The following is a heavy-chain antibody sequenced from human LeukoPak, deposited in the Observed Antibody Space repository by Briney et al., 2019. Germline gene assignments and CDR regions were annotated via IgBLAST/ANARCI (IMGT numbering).Heavy chain of an antibody. CDR3: ARDPPYYYGSGSYYNV. CDR2: ISSSSSYI. Sequence: GGSLRLSCAASGFTFSSYSMNWVRQAPGKGLEWVSSISSSSSYIYYADSVKGRFTISRDNAKNSLYLQMNSLSAEDTAVYYCARDPPYYYGSGSYYNVWGQGTLVTVSS. D-gene: IGHD3-10*01. J-gene: IGHJ4*02. CDR1: GFTFSSYS. V-gene: IGHV3-21*01.